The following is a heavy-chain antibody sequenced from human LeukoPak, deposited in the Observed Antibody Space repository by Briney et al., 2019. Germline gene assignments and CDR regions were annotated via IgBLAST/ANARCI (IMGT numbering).Heavy chain of an antibody. Sequence: PGGSLRLSCAASGFTFSSLWMHWVRQAPGKGLVWVSYINSDGSGTRYADSVKGRFTISRDNAKNSLYLQMNALRYGDTAMYCCARDHDWAFDLWGQGTLVTVSS. CDR1: GFTFSSLW. CDR3: ARDHDWAFDL. J-gene: IGHJ4*02. D-gene: IGHD3-9*01. CDR2: INSDGSGT. V-gene: IGHV3-74*01.